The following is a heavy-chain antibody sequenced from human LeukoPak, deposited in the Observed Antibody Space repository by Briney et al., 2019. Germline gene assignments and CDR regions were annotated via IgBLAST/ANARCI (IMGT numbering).Heavy chain of an antibody. Sequence: GESLKISCKVSGYSFSSYCIGWVRQMPGKGLEWMGIIYPGDSGPTYSPSFQGQVTISVDKSINTAYLQWSSLQASDTAMYYCGMSGDRVPLQDDVFDVWGQGTMVTVST. CDR3: GMSGDRVPLQDDVFDV. CDR1: GYSFSSYC. V-gene: IGHV5-51*01. J-gene: IGHJ3*01. CDR2: IYPGDSGP. D-gene: IGHD1-26*01.